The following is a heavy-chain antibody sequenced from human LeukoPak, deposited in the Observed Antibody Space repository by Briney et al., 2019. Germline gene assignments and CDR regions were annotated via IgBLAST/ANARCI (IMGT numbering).Heavy chain of an antibody. V-gene: IGHV5-51*01. Sequence: GESLKISCKNSGYSFTNYWIGWVRQMPGKGLEWMGFINPGNSDTKYSPSFQGQVTISADKSISTAYLQWSSLKASDTAMYLCARLSYDSSGYIYDNWGQGTLVTVSS. J-gene: IGHJ4*02. CDR3: ARLSYDSSGYIYDN. D-gene: IGHD3-22*01. CDR2: INPGNSDT. CDR1: GYSFTNYW.